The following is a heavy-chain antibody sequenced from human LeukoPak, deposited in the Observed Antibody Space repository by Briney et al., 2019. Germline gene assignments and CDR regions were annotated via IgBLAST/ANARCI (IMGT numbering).Heavy chain of an antibody. V-gene: IGHV3-30-3*01. CDR2: ISYDGSNK. CDR3: ARGDGYNSQDFGY. D-gene: IGHD5-24*01. Sequence: GRSLRLSCAASGFTFSSYAMHWVRQAPGKGLEWVAVISYDGSNKYYADSVKGRFTISRDNSKNTLYLQMNSLRAEDTAVYYCARGDGYNSQDFGYWGQGTLVTVSS. CDR1: GFTFSSYA. J-gene: IGHJ4*02.